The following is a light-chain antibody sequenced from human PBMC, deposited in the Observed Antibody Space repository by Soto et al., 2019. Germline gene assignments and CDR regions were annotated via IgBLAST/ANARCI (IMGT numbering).Light chain of an antibody. J-gene: IGKJ1*01. V-gene: IGKV3-15*01. CDR2: GAS. CDR3: QQYNTWPRT. CDR1: QSISSD. Sequence: ETVMTQSPATLSVSPGERVTLSSRASQSISSDLAWYQQKPGQAPRLLIFGASTRATGIPARFTGSRSGTDFTLTISSLQSEDFGVYYCQQYNTWPRTFGQGTKVESK.